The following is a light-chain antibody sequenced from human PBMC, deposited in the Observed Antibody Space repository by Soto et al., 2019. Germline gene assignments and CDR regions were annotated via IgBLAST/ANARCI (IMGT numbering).Light chain of an antibody. CDR3: QPRSNWVT. CDR2: DAS. J-gene: IGKJ4*01. V-gene: IGKV3-11*01. Sequence: DIKLTQSPAALSLCPAQWSTLPCRASQSVSTYLTWYQQKPGQAPRLLIYDASNRATGIPARFSGSGSVTDFTLTISTREPEEYSVYYCQPRSNWVTLGGGTKVDIK. CDR1: QSVSTY.